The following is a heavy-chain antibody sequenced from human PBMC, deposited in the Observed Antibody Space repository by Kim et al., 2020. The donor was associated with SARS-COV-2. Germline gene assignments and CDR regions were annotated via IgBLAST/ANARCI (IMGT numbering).Heavy chain of an antibody. CDR2: IIPIFGTA. CDR1: GGTFSSYA. CDR3: ARDQAVVVPAATHYYYYGMDV. D-gene: IGHD2-2*01. V-gene: IGHV1-69*13. J-gene: IGHJ6*02. Sequence: SVKVSCKASGGTFSSYAISWVRQAPGQGLEWMGGIIPIFGTANYAQKFQGRVTITADESTSTAYMELSSLRSEDTAVYYCARDQAVVVPAATHYYYYGMDVWGQGTTVTVSS.